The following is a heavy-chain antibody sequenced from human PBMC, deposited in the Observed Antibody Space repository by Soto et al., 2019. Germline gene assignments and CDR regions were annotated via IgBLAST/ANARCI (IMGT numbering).Heavy chain of an antibody. CDR1: GGSISSYY. V-gene: IGHV4-4*07. CDR2: IYTSEST. D-gene: IGHD3-10*01. CDR3: AREPANYYGSGSYYNSWWFDP. J-gene: IGHJ5*02. Sequence: SETLSLTCTVSGGSISSYYWSWIRQPAGKGLEWIGRIYTSESTNYNPSLKSRVTMSVDTSKNQFSLKLSSVTAADTAVYYCAREPANYYGSGSYYNSWWFDPWGQGTLVTVSS.